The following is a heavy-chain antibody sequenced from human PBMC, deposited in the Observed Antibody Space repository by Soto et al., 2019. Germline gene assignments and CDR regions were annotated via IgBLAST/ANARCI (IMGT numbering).Heavy chain of an antibody. CDR1: GYTFTHYG. CDR3: ARDLHSGGKYWDVGI. CDR2: INSFSGDT. Sequence: QVQLVQSGAEVKKPGASVRVSCKASGYTFTHYGITWVRQAPGQGLEWIGWINSFSGDTNYPQKLQGRLTMTTDTSTNTVYMELRNLRSDDTAVYYCARDLHSGGKYWDVGIWGRGTLVTVSS. V-gene: IGHV1-18*01. J-gene: IGHJ2*01. D-gene: IGHD2-15*01.